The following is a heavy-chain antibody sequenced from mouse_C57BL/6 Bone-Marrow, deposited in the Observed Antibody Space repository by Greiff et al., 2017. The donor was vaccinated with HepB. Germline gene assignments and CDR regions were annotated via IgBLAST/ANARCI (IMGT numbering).Heavy chain of an antibody. J-gene: IGHJ2*01. CDR2: INPNNGGT. V-gene: IGHV1-26*01. CDR1: GYTFTDYY. D-gene: IGHD3-2*01. CDR3: ARGDTYDY. Sequence: EVQLQQSGPELVKPGASVKISCKASGYTFTDYYMNWVKQSHGKSLEWIGDINPNNGGTSYNQKFKGKATLTVDKSSSTAYMELRSLPSEDSAVYYCARGDTYDYWGQGTTLTVSS.